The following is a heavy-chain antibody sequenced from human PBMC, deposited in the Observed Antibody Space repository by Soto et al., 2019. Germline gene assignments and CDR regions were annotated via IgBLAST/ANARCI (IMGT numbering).Heavy chain of an antibody. V-gene: IGHV1-69*12. D-gene: IGHD5-12*01. CDR2: FVPIFPIP. CDR3: ARDKDRLQLGGNYYYILDV. J-gene: IGHJ6*02. Sequence: QVQLEQSGAEVKKPGSSVKVSCKASGGTFSTSAISWVRQAPGQGLEWMGGFVPIFPIPDYAHKFQGRLTITADESTSTAYVELSGLKSDDTAVYYCARDKDRLQLGGNYYYILDVWGQGTTVTVSS. CDR1: GGTFSTSA.